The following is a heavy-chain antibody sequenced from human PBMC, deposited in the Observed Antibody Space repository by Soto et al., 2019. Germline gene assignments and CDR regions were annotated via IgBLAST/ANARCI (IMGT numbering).Heavy chain of an antibody. V-gene: IGHV3-15*01. J-gene: IGHJ4*02. CDR2: IKSKTDGGTT. CDR1: GFTFSNAW. D-gene: IGHD2-15*01. CDR3: TAQGGYCSGGSCPLYYFDY. Sequence: EVQLVESGGGLVKPGGSLRLSCAASGFTFSNAWMSWVRQAPGKGLEWVGGIKSKTDGGTTDYAAPVKGRFTISRDDYKNTLYLQMNSLKTEDTAVYYCTAQGGYCSGGSCPLYYFDYWGQGTLVTVSS.